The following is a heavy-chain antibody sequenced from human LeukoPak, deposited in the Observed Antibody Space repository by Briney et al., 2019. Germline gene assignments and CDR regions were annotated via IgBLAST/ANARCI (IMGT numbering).Heavy chain of an antibody. V-gene: IGHV3-13*01. CDR3: ASRTSWYYGLDV. D-gene: IGHD6-13*01. J-gene: IGHJ6*02. CDR2: IGFTGDT. CDR1: GFNFSKTD. Sequence: GGSLRLSCVASGFNFSKTDMHWVRQSTGKSLEWVSGIGFTGDTNHPGSVKSRFTISREIGKNSLYLQINSLRAEDTAVYYCASRTSWYYGLDVWGQGTTVTVSS.